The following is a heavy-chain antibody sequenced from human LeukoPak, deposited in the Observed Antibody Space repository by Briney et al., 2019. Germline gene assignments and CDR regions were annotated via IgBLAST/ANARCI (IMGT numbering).Heavy chain of an antibody. CDR1: GFTFSDHY. CDR3: ARTDYDSSGYCDY. D-gene: IGHD3-22*01. CDR2: ISSSGSTI. Sequence: GGSLRLSCAASGFTFSDHYMDWVRQAPGKGLGWVSYISSSGSTIYYADSVKGRFTISRDNAKNSLYLQMNSLRAEDTAVYYCARTDYDSSGYCDYWGQGTLVTVSS. V-gene: IGHV3-11*04. J-gene: IGHJ4*02.